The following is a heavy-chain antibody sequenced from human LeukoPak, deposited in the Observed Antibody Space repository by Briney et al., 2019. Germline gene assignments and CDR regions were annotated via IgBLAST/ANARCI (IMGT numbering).Heavy chain of an antibody. CDR3: ARGIKYYYGSGSYVPGIIWFDP. J-gene: IGHJ5*02. D-gene: IGHD3-10*01. Sequence: GGSLRLSCAASGFTFSSYSMNWVRQAPGKGLEWVSSISSSSSYIYYADSVEGRFTISRDNAKNSLYLQMNSLRAEDTAVYYCARGIKYYYGSGSYVPGIIWFDPWGQGTLVTVSS. V-gene: IGHV3-21*01. CDR2: ISSSSSYI. CDR1: GFTFSSYS.